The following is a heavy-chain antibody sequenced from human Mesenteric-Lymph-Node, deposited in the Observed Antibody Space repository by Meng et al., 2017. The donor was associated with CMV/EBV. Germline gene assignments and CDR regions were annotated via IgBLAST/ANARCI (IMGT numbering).Heavy chain of an antibody. CDR1: GFPFSSYD. CDR3: ASRGGLLLWFWDLLD. J-gene: IGHJ4*02. D-gene: IGHD3/OR15-3a*01. V-gene: IGHV3-23*01. Sequence: SGFPFSSYDMTWVRQVPGKGLEWMSVISGSGNKTSYADSVKGRFTISRDNSKNTLHLQLNSLRAEDTAVYYCASRGGLLLWFWDLLDWGQGTLVTVSS. CDR2: ISGSGNKT.